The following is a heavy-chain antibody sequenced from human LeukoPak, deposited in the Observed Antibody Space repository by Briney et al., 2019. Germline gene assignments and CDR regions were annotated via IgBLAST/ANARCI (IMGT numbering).Heavy chain of an antibody. CDR2: IYYSGST. J-gene: IGHJ4*02. CDR1: GGSIRSYY. Sequence: SETLSLTCTVSGGSIRSYYWSWIRQPPGKGLEWIGYIYYSGSTNYNPSLKSRVTISVDTSKNQFSLKLSSVTAADTAVYYCARRAYTGQKKYYFDYWGQGTLVTVSS. D-gene: IGHD2-2*02. CDR3: ARRAYTGQKKYYFDY. V-gene: IGHV4-59*08.